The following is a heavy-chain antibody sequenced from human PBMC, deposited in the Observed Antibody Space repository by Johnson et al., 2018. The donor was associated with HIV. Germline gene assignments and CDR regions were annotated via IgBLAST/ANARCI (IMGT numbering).Heavy chain of an antibody. Sequence: VQLVESGGGVVQPGRSLRLSCAASGFTLSSYAMHWVRQAPGKGLEWVAVISYDGSNKYYADSVTGRLTISRDNSKNTLYLQMSSLRAEDTALYYCARERAVTTKGYDEDAFDIWGQGTMVTVSS. CDR1: GFTLSSYA. V-gene: IGHV3-30-3*01. CDR3: ARERAVTTKGYDEDAFDI. CDR2: ISYDGSNK. D-gene: IGHD4-17*01. J-gene: IGHJ3*02.